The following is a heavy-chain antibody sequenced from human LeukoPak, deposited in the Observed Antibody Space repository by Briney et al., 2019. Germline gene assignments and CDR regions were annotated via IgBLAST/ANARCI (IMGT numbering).Heavy chain of an antibody. Sequence: GGSLRLSCAASGFTFSSYWMSGARQAPGKGLEWVANIKQDGSEKYYVDSVKGRFTISRDNAKNSLYLQMNSLRAEDTAVYYCARGSGRTQGWFDPWGQGTLVTVSS. CDR2: IKQDGSEK. V-gene: IGHV3-7*03. CDR3: ARGSGRTQGWFDP. CDR1: GFTFSSYW. D-gene: IGHD6-19*01. J-gene: IGHJ5*02.